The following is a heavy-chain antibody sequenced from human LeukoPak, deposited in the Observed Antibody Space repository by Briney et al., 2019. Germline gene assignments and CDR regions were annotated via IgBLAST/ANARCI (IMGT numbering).Heavy chain of an antibody. J-gene: IGHJ4*02. CDR3: ARNNCSGGSCYWAPFDY. Sequence: GGSLRLSCAASGFTFTSYWIGWVRQLPGKGLEWMGIIYPGDCDTRYSPSFQGQVTISADKSISTAYLQWSSLKASDTAMYYCARNNCSGGSCYWAPFDYWGQGTLVTVSS. CDR2: IYPGDCDT. CDR1: GFTFTSYW. D-gene: IGHD2-15*01. V-gene: IGHV5-51*01.